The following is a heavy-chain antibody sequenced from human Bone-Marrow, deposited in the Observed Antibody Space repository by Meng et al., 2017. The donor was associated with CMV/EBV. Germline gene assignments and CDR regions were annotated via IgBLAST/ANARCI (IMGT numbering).Heavy chain of an antibody. CDR2: INHSGST. V-gene: IGHV4-34*01. Sequence: SETLSLTCAVYGGSFSGYYWSWIRQPPGKGLEWIGEINHSGSTNYNPSLKSRVTISVDTSKNQFSLKLSSVTAADTAVYYCARGGVVVPAAKSHYFDYWGQGTRVTVSS. D-gene: IGHD2-2*01. J-gene: IGHJ4*02. CDR1: GGSFSGYY. CDR3: ARGGVVVPAAKSHYFDY.